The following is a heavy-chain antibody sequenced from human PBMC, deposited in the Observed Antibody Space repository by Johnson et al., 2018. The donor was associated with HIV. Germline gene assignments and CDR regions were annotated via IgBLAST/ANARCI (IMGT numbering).Heavy chain of an antibody. CDR1: GFTVSSNY. CDR3: ARLMAGGTLDDAVDL. CDR2: IYSGGST. J-gene: IGHJ3*01. Sequence: VQLVESGGGLIQPGGSLRLSCAASGFTVSSNYMSWVRQAPGKGLEWVSVIYSGGSTYYADSVKGRFTISRDNSKNTLYLQMISLRVEDTALYYCARLMAGGTLDDAVDLWGQGTMVTVSS. V-gene: IGHV3-53*01. D-gene: IGHD1-14*01.